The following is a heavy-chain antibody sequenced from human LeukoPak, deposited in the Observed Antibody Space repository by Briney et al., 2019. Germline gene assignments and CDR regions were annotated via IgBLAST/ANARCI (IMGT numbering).Heavy chain of an antibody. D-gene: IGHD2-2*01. CDR2: INHSGSS. CDR3: ARGYIVVVPATPRTPAFDS. V-gene: IGHV4-4*02. CDR1: GGSISNDNW. Sequence: KPSGTLSLTCAVSGGSISNDNWWSWVRQPPGKGLEWIGEINHSGSSNYNPSLKSRVTISVDTSKNQFSLKLSSVTAADTAVYYCARGYIVVVPATPRTPAFDSWGQGTLVTVSS. J-gene: IGHJ4*02.